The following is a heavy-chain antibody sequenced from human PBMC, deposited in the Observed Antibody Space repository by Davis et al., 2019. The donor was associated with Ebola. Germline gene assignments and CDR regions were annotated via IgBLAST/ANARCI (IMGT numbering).Heavy chain of an antibody. Sequence: GESLKISCAASGFTFSSYGMHWVRQAPGKGLVWVSRINSDGSSTSYADSVKGRFTISRDNAKNTLYLQMNSLRAEDTAVYYCARGDYTLFDYWGQGTLITVSS. J-gene: IGHJ4*02. D-gene: IGHD4-11*01. CDR1: GFTFSSYG. CDR2: INSDGSST. CDR3: ARGDYTLFDY. V-gene: IGHV3-74*01.